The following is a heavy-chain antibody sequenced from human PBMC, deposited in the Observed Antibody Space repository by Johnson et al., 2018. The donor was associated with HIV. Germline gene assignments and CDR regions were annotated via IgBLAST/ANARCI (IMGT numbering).Heavy chain of an antibody. V-gene: IGHV3-30*03. J-gene: IGHJ3*02. CDR1: GFSFSGYG. CDR3: ARDPDI. Sequence: QVQLVESGGGGVQPGRSLRLSCAASGFSFSGYGMHWVRQAPGKGLEWVAVISSDGSNEYYADSVRGRFTISRDNSKNTLYLQMNSLRAEDTAVYYCARDPDIWGQGTMVTVSS. CDR2: ISSDGSNE.